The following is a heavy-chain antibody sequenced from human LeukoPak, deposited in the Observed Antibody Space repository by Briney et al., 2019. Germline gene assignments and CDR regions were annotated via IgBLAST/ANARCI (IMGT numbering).Heavy chain of an antibody. CDR2: IYTSGST. Sequence: SETLSLTCTVSGGSISSYYWSWVRQPAGKGLEWIGRIYTSGSTNYNPSLKSRVTISVDASKNQVSLKLSSVTAADTAVYYCARVESTRAIDYWGQGTLVTVSS. CDR3: ARVESTRAIDY. V-gene: IGHV4-4*07. J-gene: IGHJ4*02. CDR1: GGSISSYY. D-gene: IGHD2-2*01.